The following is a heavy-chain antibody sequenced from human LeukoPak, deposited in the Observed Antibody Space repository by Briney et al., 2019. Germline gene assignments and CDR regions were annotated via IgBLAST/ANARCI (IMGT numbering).Heavy chain of an antibody. D-gene: IGHD3-10*01. CDR1: GGSISSSSYY. V-gene: IGHV4-39*01. CDR3: AANSADYNTLGSSYKV. CDR2: IYYSGST. Sequence: SETLSLTCTVSGGSISSSSYYWGWIRQPPGKGLEWIGSIYYSGSTYYNPSLKSRVTISVDTSKNQFSLELNSVTAADTAVFYCAANSADYNTLGSSYKVWGQGTLVTVSS. J-gene: IGHJ4*02.